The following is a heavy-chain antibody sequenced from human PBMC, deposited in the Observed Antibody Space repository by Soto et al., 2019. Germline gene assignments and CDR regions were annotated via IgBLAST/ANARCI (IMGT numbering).Heavy chain of an antibody. CDR2: IWYDGSNE. CDR1: GFNFRSYG. CDR3: ARDPTIVGARLAMGV. V-gene: IGHV3-33*01. Sequence: QMQLVESGGGVVQPGRSLRLSCAASGFNFRSYGMHWVRQAPGKGLEWVAVIWYDGSNEYYADSVKGRFTISRDNSKNTLYLQMNSLRAEDTAVYYCARDPTIVGARLAMGVWGQGTTVTVSS. D-gene: IGHD1-26*01. J-gene: IGHJ6*02.